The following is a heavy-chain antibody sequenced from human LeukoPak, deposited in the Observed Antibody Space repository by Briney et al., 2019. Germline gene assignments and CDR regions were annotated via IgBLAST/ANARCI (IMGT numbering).Heavy chain of an antibody. J-gene: IGHJ6*02. CDR2: IDNYSGDT. CDR3: ARDYSIRVAASSYGMDV. V-gene: IGHV1-18*01. CDR1: GYTFTSIG. Sequence: ASVKVSCKGSGYTFTSIGLSWVRQAPGQGREWMGWIDNYSGDTDYAQNFQGRVTMTTDTTTSTAYMELRSLRSDDTAVYYCARDYSIRVAASSYGMDVWGQGTTVTVSS. D-gene: IGHD6-19*01.